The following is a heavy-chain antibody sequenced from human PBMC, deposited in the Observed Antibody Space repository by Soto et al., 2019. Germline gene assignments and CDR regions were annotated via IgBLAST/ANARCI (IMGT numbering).Heavy chain of an antibody. CDR1: GFTFSKYG. Sequence: QVQVAESGGGVVQPGRSLRLSCAASGFTFSKYGMHWVRQTPGKGLEWVAFISYDGSNKNYAESVKGRFTISRDNSKNTVFLQMNSLRVEDTAVFYCVKDLPGAEDTSGYLYSAHYYGMDVWGQGTTVTVSS. CDR2: ISYDGSNK. V-gene: IGHV3-30*18. CDR3: VKDLPGAEDTSGYLYSAHYYGMDV. J-gene: IGHJ6*02. D-gene: IGHD3-22*01.